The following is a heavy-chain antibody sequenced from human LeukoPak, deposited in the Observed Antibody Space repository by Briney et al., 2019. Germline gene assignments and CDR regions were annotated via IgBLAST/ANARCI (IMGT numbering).Heavy chain of an antibody. CDR1: GGTFSSYA. CDR3: ARSNTYYYDSSGYYADY. CDR2: IIPIFGTA. V-gene: IGHV1-69*05. D-gene: IGHD3-22*01. Sequence: SVKVSCKASGGTFSSYAISWVRQAPGQGLEWMGGIIPIFGTANYAQKFQGRVTITTDESTSTAYTELSSLRSEDTAVYYCARSNTYYYDSSGYYADYWGQGTLVTVSS. J-gene: IGHJ4*02.